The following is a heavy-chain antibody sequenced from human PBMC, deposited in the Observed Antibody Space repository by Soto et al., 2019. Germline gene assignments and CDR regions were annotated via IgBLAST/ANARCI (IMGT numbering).Heavy chain of an antibody. CDR1: GFTFGDYA. J-gene: IGHJ3*02. Sequence: PGGSLRLSCTASGFTFGDYAMSWFRQAPGKGLEWVGFIRSKAYGGTTEYAASVKGRFTISRDDSKSIAYLQMNSLKTEDTAVYYCTRDGCLQCDYDAFDIWGQGTMVTVSS. CDR3: TRDGCLQCDYDAFDI. CDR2: IRSKAYGGTT. D-gene: IGHD3-16*01. V-gene: IGHV3-49*03.